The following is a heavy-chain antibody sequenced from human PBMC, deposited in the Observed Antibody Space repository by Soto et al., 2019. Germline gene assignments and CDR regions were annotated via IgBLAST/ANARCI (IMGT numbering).Heavy chain of an antibody. Sequence: QVQLVQSGAEVRKTGSSVKVSCKASGGTFSRHAISWVRQAPGQGLEWMGGIIPIFGTANHAQKFQGRITIIADESTSTAYMELSSLSSEDTANYYCSRGWGYDSSDYYYAYCGQGTLVIVSS. V-gene: IGHV1-69*01. D-gene: IGHD3-22*01. J-gene: IGHJ4*02. CDR1: GGTFSRHA. CDR2: IIPIFGTA. CDR3: SRGWGYDSSDYYYAY.